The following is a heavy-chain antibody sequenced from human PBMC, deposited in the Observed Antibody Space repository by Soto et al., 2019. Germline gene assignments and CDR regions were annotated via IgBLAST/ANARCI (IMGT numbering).Heavy chain of an antibody. Sequence: QVQLVESGGGVVQPGRSLRLSCAASGFTFSSYGLHWVRQAPGKGLEWVAVIWYDGSNKYYADSVKGRFTISSDNSKNALYLQMNSLRSEQTAVYYCAGGEDAFDIWWHGTMVTFSS. CDR1: GFTFSSYG. J-gene: IGHJ3*02. V-gene: IGHV3-33*01. CDR3: AGGEDAFDI. D-gene: IGHD4-17*01. CDR2: IWYDGSNK.